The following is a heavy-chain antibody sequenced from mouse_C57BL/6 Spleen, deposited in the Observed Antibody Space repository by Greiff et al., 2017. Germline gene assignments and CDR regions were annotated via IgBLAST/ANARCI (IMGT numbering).Heavy chain of an antibody. CDR3: ARRGLYDGYFFDY. Sequence: VQLQESGPELVKPGASVKISCKASGYTFTDYYINWVKQRPGQGLEWIGWIFPGSGSTYYNEKFKGKATLTVDKSSSTAYMLLSSLPSEDSAVYFCARRGLYDGYFFDYWGQGTTLTVSS. CDR2: IFPGSGST. J-gene: IGHJ2*01. V-gene: IGHV1-75*01. D-gene: IGHD2-3*01. CDR1: GYTFTDYY.